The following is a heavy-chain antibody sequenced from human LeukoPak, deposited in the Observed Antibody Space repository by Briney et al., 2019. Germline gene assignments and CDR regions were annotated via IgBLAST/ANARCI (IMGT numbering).Heavy chain of an antibody. D-gene: IGHD6-25*01. CDR3: ARGEAATPSDFDY. CDR1: GYTFTGYF. Sequence: ASVKVSFKASGYTFTGYFMHWVRQAPGQGLEWMGWIKTNSGGTKYAQKFQGRVTMTRDTSISTAYMELTRLRSDDTAVYYCARGEAATPSDFDYWGQGTLVTVSS. CDR2: IKTNSGGT. V-gene: IGHV1-2*02. J-gene: IGHJ4*02.